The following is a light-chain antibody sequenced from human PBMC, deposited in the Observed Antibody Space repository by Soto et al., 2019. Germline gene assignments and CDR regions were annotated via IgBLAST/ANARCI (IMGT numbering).Light chain of an antibody. CDR2: GVT. CDR1: SSDVGGYNY. Sequence: QSALTQPASVSGSPGQSITISCTGTSSDVGGYNYVSWYQQHPGIAPKLLIYGVTNRPSGVSTRFSGSKSGNTVSLTISGLQAEDDAEYHCSSYTSASTLLYLFGTGTKVTVL. J-gene: IGLJ1*01. V-gene: IGLV2-14*01. CDR3: SSYTSASTLLYL.